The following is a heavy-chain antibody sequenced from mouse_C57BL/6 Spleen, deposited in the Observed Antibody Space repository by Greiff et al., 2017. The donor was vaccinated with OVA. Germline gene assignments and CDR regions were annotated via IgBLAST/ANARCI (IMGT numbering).Heavy chain of an antibody. V-gene: IGHV3-6*01. CDR1: GYSITSGYY. J-gene: IGHJ3*01. Sequence: EVKLMESGPGLVKPSQSLSLTCSVTGYSITSGYYWNWIRQFPGNKLEWMGYISYDGSNNYNPSLKNRISITRDTSKNQFFLKLNSVTTEDTATYYCARGEATTVARESLAYWGQGTLVTVSA. D-gene: IGHD1-1*01. CDR2: ISYDGSN. CDR3: ARGEATTVARESLAY.